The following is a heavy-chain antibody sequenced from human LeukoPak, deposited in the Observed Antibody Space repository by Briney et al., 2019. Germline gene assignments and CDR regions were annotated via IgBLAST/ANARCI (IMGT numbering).Heavy chain of an antibody. D-gene: IGHD3-16*01. Sequence: GGSLRLSCAASGFTFSSYWMSWVRQAPGKGLEWVANIKQDGIEKDYVDSVKGRFTISRDNAKNSLFLQMNSLRAEDTAMYYCVRGGGEYWGQGILVTVSS. J-gene: IGHJ4*02. CDR1: GFTFSSYW. V-gene: IGHV3-7*01. CDR2: IKQDGIEK. CDR3: VRGGGEY.